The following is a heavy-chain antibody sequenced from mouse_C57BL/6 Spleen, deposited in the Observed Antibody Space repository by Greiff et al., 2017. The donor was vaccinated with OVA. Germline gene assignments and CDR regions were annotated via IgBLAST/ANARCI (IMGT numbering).Heavy chain of an antibody. CDR1: GYTFTSYW. Sequence: QVQLQQPGAELVRPGSSVKLSCKASGYTFTSYWMHWVKQRPIQGLEWIGNIDPSDSETHYNQKFKDKATLTVDKSSSTAYMQLSSLTSEDSAVYYCARSDNDAMDYWGQGTSVTVSS. CDR2: IDPSDSET. J-gene: IGHJ4*01. D-gene: IGHD2-13*01. V-gene: IGHV1-52*01. CDR3: ARSDNDAMDY.